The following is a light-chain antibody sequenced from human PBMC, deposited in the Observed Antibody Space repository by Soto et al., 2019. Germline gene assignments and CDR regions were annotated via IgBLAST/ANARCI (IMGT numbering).Light chain of an antibody. CDR2: AAY. Sequence: DIQMTQSPSSLSASVEDRVIITCRASQSISNHLNWYQQKPGKAPKLLIFAAYSLHSGVPSRFSGSRAGPEFTLTISSLQPEDVATYYCQQSYSSPPTFGQGTKVDIK. CDR3: QQSYSSPPT. J-gene: IGKJ1*01. CDR1: QSISNH. V-gene: IGKV1-39*01.